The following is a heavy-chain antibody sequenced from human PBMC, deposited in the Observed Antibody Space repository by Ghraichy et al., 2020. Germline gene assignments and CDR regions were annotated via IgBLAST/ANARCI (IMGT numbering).Heavy chain of an antibody. D-gene: IGHD1-26*01. CDR2: INPNSGGT. CDR3: ARDRDIGGYSNIFDY. J-gene: IGHJ4*02. CDR1: GYTFTGYY. V-gene: IGHV1-2*02. Sequence: ASVKVSCKASGYTFTGYYMHWVRQAPGQGLEWMGWINPNSGGTNYAQKFQGRVTMTRDTSISTAYMELSRLRSDDTAVYYCARDRDIGGYSNIFDYWGQGTLVTVSS.